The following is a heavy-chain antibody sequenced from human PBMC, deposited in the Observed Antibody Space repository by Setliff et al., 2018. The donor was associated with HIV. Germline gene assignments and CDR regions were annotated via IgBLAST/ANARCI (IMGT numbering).Heavy chain of an antibody. CDR2: IYYSGST. CDR3: ARSRTSSGYYGVTGYGMDV. CDR1: GGSISSDY. D-gene: IGHD3-22*01. V-gene: IGHV4-59*01. Sequence: SETLSLTCTVSGGSISSDYWSWIRQPPGQGLEWIGYIYYSGSTNYNPSIKSRVTISVATSKNQFSLKLNSVTTADTAVYYCARSRTSSGYYGVTGYGMDVWGQGTTVTVS. J-gene: IGHJ6*02.